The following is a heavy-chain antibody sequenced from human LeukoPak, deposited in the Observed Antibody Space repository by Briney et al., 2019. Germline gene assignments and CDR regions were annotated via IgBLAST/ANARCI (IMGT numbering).Heavy chain of an antibody. CDR1: GFTFSNAW. D-gene: IGHD4-17*01. Sequence: GGSLRLSCAASGFTFSNAWMSWVRQAPGKGLEWFRRIKSKTDGGTTDYAARVKGRFTISRDDSKNTLYLQMNSLKTGDTAVYYCTTDGDYGDGLRGDYWGQGTLVTVSS. J-gene: IGHJ4*02. V-gene: IGHV3-15*01. CDR2: IKSKTDGGTT. CDR3: TTDGDYGDGLRGDY.